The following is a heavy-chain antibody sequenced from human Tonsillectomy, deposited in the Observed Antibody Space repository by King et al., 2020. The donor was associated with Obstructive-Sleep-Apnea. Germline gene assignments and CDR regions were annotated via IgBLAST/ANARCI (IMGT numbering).Heavy chain of an antibody. CDR1: GGSISSYY. CDR2: IYYSGST. Sequence: QLQESGPGLVKPSETLSLTCTVSGGSISSYYWSWIRQPPGKGLEWIGYIYYSGSTNYNPTLKSRVTISVDTSKNQFSLKLSSVTAADTAVYYCARSGSGMDVWGQGTTVTVSS. V-gene: IGHV4-59*08. J-gene: IGHJ6*02. D-gene: IGHD1-26*01. CDR3: ARSGSGMDV.